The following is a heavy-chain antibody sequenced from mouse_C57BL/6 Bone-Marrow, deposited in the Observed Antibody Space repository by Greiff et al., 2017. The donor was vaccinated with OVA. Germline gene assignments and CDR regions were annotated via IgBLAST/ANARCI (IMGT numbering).Heavy chain of an antibody. CDR3: ARSELRIQRLYYYAMDY. J-gene: IGHJ4*01. CDR1: GYTFTSYW. Sequence: QVQLQQPGAELVKPGASVKMSCKASGYTFTSYWITWVKQRPGQGLEWIGDIYPGSGSTNYNEKFKSKATLTVDTSSSTAYMQLSSLTSEDSAVYYCARSELRIQRLYYYAMDYWGQGTSVTVSS. V-gene: IGHV1-55*01. CDR2: IYPGSGST. D-gene: IGHD1-1*01.